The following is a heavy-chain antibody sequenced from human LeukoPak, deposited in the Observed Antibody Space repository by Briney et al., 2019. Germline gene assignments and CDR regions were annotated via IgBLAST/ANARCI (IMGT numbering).Heavy chain of an antibody. CDR3: ARDPKFVVLRYFEFPDY. D-gene: IGHD3-9*01. Sequence: GGSLRLSCAASGFIFSSYAMHWVRQAPGKGLEWVAVISYDGSNKYYADSVKGRFTISRDNSKNTLYLQMNSLRAEDTAVYYCARDPKFVVLRYFEFPDYWGQGTLVTVSS. CDR2: ISYDGSNK. V-gene: IGHV3-30*04. J-gene: IGHJ4*02. CDR1: GFIFSSYA.